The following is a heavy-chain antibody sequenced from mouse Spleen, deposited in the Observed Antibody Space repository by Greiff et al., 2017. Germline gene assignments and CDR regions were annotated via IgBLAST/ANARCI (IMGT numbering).Heavy chain of an antibody. Sequence: EVQLVESGGGLVQPGGSLKLSCATSGFTFSDYYMYWVRPTPEKRLEWVAYISNGGGSTYYPDTVKGRFTISRDNAKNTLYLQMSRLKSEDTAMYYCARRYGNYGYYAMDYWGQGTSVTVSS. D-gene: IGHD2-1*01. V-gene: IGHV5-12*02. CDR1: GFTFSDYY. CDR3: ARRYGNYGYYAMDY. CDR2: ISNGGGST. J-gene: IGHJ4*01.